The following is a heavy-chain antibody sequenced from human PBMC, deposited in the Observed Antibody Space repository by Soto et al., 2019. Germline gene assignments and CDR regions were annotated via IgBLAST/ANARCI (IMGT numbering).Heavy chain of an antibody. CDR3: ASWRLQAHAYDI. Sequence: DVQLLESGGGLIQPGGSLRLSCEAFGLTVSGKKYMAWVRQAPGKRLEWVSGVYDTDGTYYADSVKGRFTSSRDSSKTIVYLPMNSLRPDDTAVYYWASWRLQAHAYDIGGLGTTVTFSS. D-gene: IGHD4-4*01. V-gene: IGHV3-53*01. CDR2: VYDTDGT. J-gene: IGHJ3*02. CDR1: GLTVSGKKY.